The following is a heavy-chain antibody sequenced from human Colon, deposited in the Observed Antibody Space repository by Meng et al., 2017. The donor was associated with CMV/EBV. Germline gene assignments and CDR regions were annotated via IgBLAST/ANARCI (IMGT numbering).Heavy chain of an antibody. Sequence: ITLTEPGPPPVKPTQTPTLPCTFSGFSLTTTGAGVAWVRQPPGKAPELLALIHWDDDKRYSPSLKNRLNITKDTSKNQVVLSMTDLDPADTGTFYCARHSLTIPTDWGQGALVTVSS. D-gene: IGHD2-2*02. CDR1: GFSLTTTGAG. CDR3: ARHSLTIPTD. CDR2: IHWDDDK. V-gene: IGHV2-5*02. J-gene: IGHJ4*02.